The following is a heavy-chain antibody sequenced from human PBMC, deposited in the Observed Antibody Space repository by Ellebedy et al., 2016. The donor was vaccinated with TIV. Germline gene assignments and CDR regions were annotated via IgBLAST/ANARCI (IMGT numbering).Heavy chain of an antibody. CDR2: INPNSGDT. CDR3: ARDPPWADMDV. J-gene: IGHJ6*02. D-gene: IGHD7-27*01. V-gene: IGHV1-2*02. Sequence: AASVKVSCKDSGYTFTDYYMHWVRQAPGQGLEWMGWINPNSGDTNYAQKFQGRVTMTWDTSISTAYMELSRLRSDDTAVYYCARDPPWADMDVWGQGTTVTVSS. CDR1: GYTFTDYY.